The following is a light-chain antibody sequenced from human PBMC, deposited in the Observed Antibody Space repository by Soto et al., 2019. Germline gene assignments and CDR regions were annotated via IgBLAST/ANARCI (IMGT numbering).Light chain of an antibody. Sequence: QSVLTQPPSVSAAPGQKVTISCSGSSFNIGNNYVSWFQHLPGTAPKLLIYENNNRPPVIPDRFSASKSGTSATLGITGLQTGDEADYYCGAWDSSLSAGVFGGGTKPTVL. V-gene: IGLV1-51*02. CDR3: GAWDSSLSAGV. J-gene: IGLJ3*02. CDR1: SFNIGNNY. CDR2: ENN.